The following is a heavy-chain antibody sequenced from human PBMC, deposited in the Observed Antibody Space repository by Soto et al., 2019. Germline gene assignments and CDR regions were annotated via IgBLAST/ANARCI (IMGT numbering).Heavy chain of an antibody. CDR3: ARDDAVVVVAAPDY. CDR2: ISSSSSYI. CDR1: GFTFSSYS. J-gene: IGHJ4*02. V-gene: IGHV3-21*01. D-gene: IGHD2-15*01. Sequence: EVQLVESGGGLVKPGGSLRLSCAASGFTFSSYSMNWVRQAPGKGLEWVSSISSSSSYIYYADSVKGRFTISRDNAKNSLYLQMNSLRAEDTAVYYCARDDAVVVVAAPDYWGQGTLVTVSS.